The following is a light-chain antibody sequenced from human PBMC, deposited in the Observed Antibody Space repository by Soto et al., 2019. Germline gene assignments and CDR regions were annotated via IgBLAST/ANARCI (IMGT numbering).Light chain of an antibody. CDR1: QNIIFY. Sequence: DIKMTQHPSSLSASVGAGVTITCRASQNIIFYLNWFQQEPGKAPNLLIYVASNLQSGVPSRFSGSGSGTDFTLTISRLQPEDFATYFCQQSYTTPVYSFGQGTKLEIK. CDR3: QQSYTTPVYS. J-gene: IGKJ2*01. CDR2: VAS. V-gene: IGKV1-39*01.